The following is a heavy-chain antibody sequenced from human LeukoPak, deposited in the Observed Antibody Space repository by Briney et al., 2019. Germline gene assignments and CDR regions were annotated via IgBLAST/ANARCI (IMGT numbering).Heavy chain of an antibody. CDR1: GYTFTSYG. CDR3: ARDDADIVVVVAARGGFDY. J-gene: IGHJ4*02. D-gene: IGHD2-15*01. V-gene: IGHV1-18*01. Sequence: ASVKVSCKASGYTFTSYGISWVRQAPGQGLEWMGWISAYNGNTNYAQKLRGRVTMTTDTSTSTAYMELRSLRSDDTAVYYCARDDADIVVVVAARGGFDYWGQGTLVTVSS. CDR2: ISAYNGNT.